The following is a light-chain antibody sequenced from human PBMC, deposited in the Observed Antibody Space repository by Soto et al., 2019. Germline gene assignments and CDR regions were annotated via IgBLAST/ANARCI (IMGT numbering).Light chain of an antibody. J-gene: IGKJ1*01. CDR3: QQHTNTTKPWM. CDR2: DAS. Sequence: DIQVTQSPPTLSASVGDRVTITCRASQTISTWMAWYQQKPGNAPKLLVYDASTLESGVASRFSGSGSGTEFTLIISGLQPDDSETYYCQQHTNTTKPWMFGQGTKVDIK. CDR1: QTISTW. V-gene: IGKV1-5*01.